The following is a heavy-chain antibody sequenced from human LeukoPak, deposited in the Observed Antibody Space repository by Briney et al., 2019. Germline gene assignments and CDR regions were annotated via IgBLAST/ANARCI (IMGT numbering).Heavy chain of an antibody. CDR2: INPNSGGT. V-gene: IGHV1-2*02. CDR3: ARDSEKAVTVLDY. CDR1: GYTFTGYY. D-gene: IGHD4-17*01. Sequence: GASVKVSCKASGYTFTGYYMHWVRQAPGQGLEWMGWINPNSGGTNYAQKFQGRVTMTRDTSISTAYMELSRLRSDDTAVYYCARDSEKAVTVLDYWGQGTLVTVSS. J-gene: IGHJ4*02.